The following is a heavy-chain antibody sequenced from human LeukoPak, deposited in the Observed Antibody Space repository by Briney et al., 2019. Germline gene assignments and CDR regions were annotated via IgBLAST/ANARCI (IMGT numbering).Heavy chain of an antibody. V-gene: IGHV1-2*06. D-gene: IGHD2-15*01. CDR1: GYTFTGYY. Sequence: ASVKVSCXASGYTFTGYYMHWVRQAPGQGLEWMGRINPNSGGTNYAQKFQGRVTITRDTSISTAYMELSRLRSDDTAVYYCAREPRAYCSGGSCYSVLPVDYWGQGTLVTVSP. CDR2: INPNSGGT. J-gene: IGHJ4*02. CDR3: AREPRAYCSGGSCYSVLPVDY.